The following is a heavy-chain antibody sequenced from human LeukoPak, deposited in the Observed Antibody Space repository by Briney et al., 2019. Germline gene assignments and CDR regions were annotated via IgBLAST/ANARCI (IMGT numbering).Heavy chain of an antibody. CDR1: GGSISSSSYY. J-gene: IGHJ4*02. V-gene: IGHV4-39*07. CDR3: ASLTPYSDILTGLGMGNDY. CDR2: IYYSGST. Sequence: SETLSLTCTVSGGSISSSSYYWGWIRQPPGKGLEWIGSIYYSGSTYYNPSLKSRVTISVDTSKNQFSLKLSSVTAADTAVYYCASLTPYSDILTGLGMGNDYWGQGTLVTVSS. D-gene: IGHD3-9*01.